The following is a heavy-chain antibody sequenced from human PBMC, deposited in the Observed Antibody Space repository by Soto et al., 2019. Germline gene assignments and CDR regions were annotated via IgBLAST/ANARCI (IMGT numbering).Heavy chain of an antibody. CDR3: ARDPAIAAAGTSRQYYYYGMDV. CDR1: GGTFSSYA. D-gene: IGHD6-13*01. V-gene: IGHV1-69*13. Sequence: GASVKVSCKASGGTFSSYAISWVRQAPGQGLEWMGGIIPIFRTANYAQKFQGRVTITADESTSTAYMELSSLRSEDTAVYYCARDPAIAAAGTSRQYYYYGMDVWGQGTTVTVSS. CDR2: IIPIFRTA. J-gene: IGHJ6*02.